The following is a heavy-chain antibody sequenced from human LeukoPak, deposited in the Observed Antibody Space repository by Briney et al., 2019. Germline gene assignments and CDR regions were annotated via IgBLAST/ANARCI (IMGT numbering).Heavy chain of an antibody. CDR2: IYYSGST. CDR3: AGSITGDYNWFDP. Sequence: PSETLSLTCTVSGGSISSSSYYWGWIRQPPGKGLEWIGSIYYSGSTYYNPSLKSRVTISVDTSKNQFSLKLSSVTAADTAVYYCAGSITGDYNWFDPWGQGTLVAVSS. V-gene: IGHV4-39*07. CDR1: GGSISSSSYY. D-gene: IGHD1-20*01. J-gene: IGHJ5*02.